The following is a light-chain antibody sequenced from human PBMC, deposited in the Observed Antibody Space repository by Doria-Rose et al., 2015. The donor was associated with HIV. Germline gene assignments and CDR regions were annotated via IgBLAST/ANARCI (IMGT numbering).Light chain of an antibody. CDR1: SSNIGAGSE. J-gene: IGLJ1*01. V-gene: IGLV1-40*01. CDR2: GNT. CDR3: QSYGSRLSVYV. Sequence: QSVLTQPPSVSEVPAQRDAISCTESSSNIGAGSELNWKQQFAVRAAKLLIHGNTNRPSGVPDRFSGSKSGTSASLAISGLRAEDEADYYCQSYGSRLSVYVFGTGTKVTVL.